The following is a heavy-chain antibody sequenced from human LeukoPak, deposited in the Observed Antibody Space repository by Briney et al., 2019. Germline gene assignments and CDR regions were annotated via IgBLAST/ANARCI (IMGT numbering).Heavy chain of an antibody. Sequence: PGGSLRLSRAASGFTFSSYWMSWVRQAPGKGLEWVANIKQDGSEKYYVDSVKGRFTISRDNAKNSLYLQMNSLRAEDTAVYYCARLLDSGSYWVYYYMDVWGKGTTVTVSS. CDR2: IKQDGSEK. CDR3: ARLLDSGSYWVYYYMDV. V-gene: IGHV3-7*01. D-gene: IGHD1-26*01. CDR1: GFTFSSYW. J-gene: IGHJ6*03.